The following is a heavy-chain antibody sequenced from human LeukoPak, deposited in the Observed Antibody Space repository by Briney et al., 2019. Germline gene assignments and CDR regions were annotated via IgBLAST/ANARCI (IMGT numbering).Heavy chain of an antibody. D-gene: IGHD3-10*01. CDR1: GGSISSYY. CDR3: ARVRIGDRGGFDY. J-gene: IGHJ4*02. CDR2: IYYSGST. Sequence: PSETLSLTCTVSGGSISSYYWSWIRQPPGKGLGWIGYIYYSGSTNYNPSLKSRVTISVDTSKNQFSLKLSSVTAADTAVYYCARVRIGDRGGFDYWGQGTLVTVSS. V-gene: IGHV4-59*01.